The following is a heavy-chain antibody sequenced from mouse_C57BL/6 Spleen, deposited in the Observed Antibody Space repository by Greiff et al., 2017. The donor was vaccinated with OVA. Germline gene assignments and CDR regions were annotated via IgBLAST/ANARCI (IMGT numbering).Heavy chain of an antibody. CDR2: IYPGDGDT. V-gene: IGHV1-82*01. CDR1: GYAFSSSW. Sequence: VKLMESGPELVKPGASVKISCKASGYAFSSSWMNWVKQRPGKGLEWIGRIYPGDGDTNYNGKFKGKATLTADKSSSTAYMQLSSLTSDDSAVYFCARCGYPYYYAMDYWGQGTSVTVSS. J-gene: IGHJ4*01. CDR3: ARCGYPYYYAMDY. D-gene: IGHD2-2*01.